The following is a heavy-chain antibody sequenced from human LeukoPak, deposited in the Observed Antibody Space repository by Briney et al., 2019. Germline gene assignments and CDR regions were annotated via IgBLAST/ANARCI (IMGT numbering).Heavy chain of an antibody. D-gene: IGHD2-2*01. CDR1: GFTFDDYA. J-gene: IGHJ5*02. Sequence: GRSLRLSCAASGFTFDDYAMHWVRQAPGKGLEWVSGISWNSGYIGYADSVKGRFTISRDNAKNSLYLQMNSLRAEDTALYYCAKVGCSSTSCYISGWFDPWGQGTLVTVSS. CDR2: ISWNSGYI. CDR3: AKVGCSSTSCYISGWFDP. V-gene: IGHV3-9*01.